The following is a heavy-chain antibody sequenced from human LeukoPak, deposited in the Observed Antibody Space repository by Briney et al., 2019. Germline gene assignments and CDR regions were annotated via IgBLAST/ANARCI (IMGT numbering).Heavy chain of an antibody. J-gene: IGHJ3*02. CDR1: GFTFSSYG. Sequence: PGGSLRLSCAASGFTFSSYGMHWVRQAPGKGLEWVAFIRYDGSNKYYADSVKGRFTISRDNSKNTLYLQMNSLRAEDTAVYYCAKGSYDFWSGYRDAFDIWGQGTMVTVSS. CDR2: IRYDGSNK. CDR3: AKGSYDFWSGYRDAFDI. V-gene: IGHV3-30*02. D-gene: IGHD3-3*01.